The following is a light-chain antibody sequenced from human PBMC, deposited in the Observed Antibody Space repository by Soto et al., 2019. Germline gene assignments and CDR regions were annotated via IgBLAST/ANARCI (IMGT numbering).Light chain of an antibody. V-gene: IGKV3-20*01. CDR2: GAA. J-gene: IGKJ1*01. Sequence: EIVLTQSPGTLSLSPGERATLSCRASQSVSSNYLAWYQQKPGQAPRLPIYGAASRATGIPDRFSGSGSGTDFALTISRLEPEGFAVYYCQQYGSSPQAFGQGTKVESK. CDR3: QQYGSSPQA. CDR1: QSVSSNY.